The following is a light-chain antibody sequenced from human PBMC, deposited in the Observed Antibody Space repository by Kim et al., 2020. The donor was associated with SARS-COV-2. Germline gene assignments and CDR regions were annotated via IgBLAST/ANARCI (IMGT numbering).Light chain of an antibody. V-gene: IGKV1-13*02. Sequence: ASVGDRVAIACRASQGISSALAWYQQKPGKAPKLLIYDASSLESGVPSRFSGSGSGTDFTLAISSLQPEDFATYYCQQFNSYPLTFGQGTRLEIK. CDR3: QQFNSYPLT. CDR1: QGISSA. CDR2: DAS. J-gene: IGKJ5*01.